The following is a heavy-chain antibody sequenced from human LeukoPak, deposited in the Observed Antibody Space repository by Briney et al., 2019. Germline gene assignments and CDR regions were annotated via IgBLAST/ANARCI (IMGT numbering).Heavy chain of an antibody. J-gene: IGHJ4*02. CDR1: GGSISSTSYY. V-gene: IGHV4-39*01. CDR2: THYSGST. CDR3: ARLERCYFDF. D-gene: IGHD1-1*01. Sequence: PSETLSLTCTVSGGSISSTSYYWGWIRQPPGKGLEWIGSTHYSGSTFKNPSLNSRVTISVDTSKHQFSLRLNSVTAADTAVYYCARLERCYFDFWGQGILVTVSS.